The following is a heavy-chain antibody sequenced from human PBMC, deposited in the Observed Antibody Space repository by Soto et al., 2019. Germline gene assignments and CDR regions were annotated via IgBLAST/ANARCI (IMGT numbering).Heavy chain of an antibody. CDR3: ARWGGRTYLLDL. J-gene: IGHJ5*02. V-gene: IGHV1-46*02. D-gene: IGHD3-10*01. Sequence: QMQLVQSGAEVKKPGASMKVSCKASGYTFNNYYMHWVRQAPGQGLEWMGVINPSGGATSYAQKIQGRLTMTRDTSTTTFSMELSSLRPEDTAVYSCARWGGRTYLLDLWGQGTLVTVSS. CDR2: INPSGGAT. CDR1: GYTFNNYY.